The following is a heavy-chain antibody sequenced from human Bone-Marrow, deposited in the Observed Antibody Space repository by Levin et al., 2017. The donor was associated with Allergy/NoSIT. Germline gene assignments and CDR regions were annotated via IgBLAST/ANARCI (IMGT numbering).Heavy chain of an antibody. CDR2: IWYDGSNK. CDR3: ARDNGSRVRFLEWLLFSPPLFDP. Sequence: GESLKISCAASGFTFSSYGMHWVRQAPGKGLEWVAVIWYDGSNKYYADSVKGRFTISRDNSKNTLYLQMNSLRAEDTAVYYCARDNGSRVRFLEWLLFSPPLFDPWGQGTLVTVSS. J-gene: IGHJ5*02. V-gene: IGHV3-33*01. CDR1: GFTFSSYG. D-gene: IGHD3-3*01.